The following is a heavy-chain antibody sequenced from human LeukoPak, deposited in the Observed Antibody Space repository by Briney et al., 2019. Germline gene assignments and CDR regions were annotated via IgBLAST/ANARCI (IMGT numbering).Heavy chain of an antibody. CDR2: INTNTGNP. CDR3: ARVYWGPYSSGWYHFYY. CDR1: GYTFTGYY. Sequence: ASVKVSCKASGYTFTGYYMHWVRQAPGQGLGWMGWINTNTGNPTYAQGFTGRFVFSLDTSVSTAYLQISSLKAEDTAVYYCARVYWGPYSSGWYHFYYWGQGTLVTVSS. V-gene: IGHV7-4-1*02. J-gene: IGHJ4*02. D-gene: IGHD6-19*01.